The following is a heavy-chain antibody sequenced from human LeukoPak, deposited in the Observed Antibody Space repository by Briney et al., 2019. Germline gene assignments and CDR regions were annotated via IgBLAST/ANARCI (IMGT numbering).Heavy chain of an antibody. J-gene: IGHJ4*02. V-gene: IGHV1-46*01. D-gene: IGHD6-6*01. CDR3: ARKGSSSCFDY. Sequence: ASVKVSCKASGYTFLNYWMHWVRQAPGQGLEWMGMIKPSGGDTTYAQKFQGRVTMTRDTSTNTVHMEVYSLRSEDTAVYYCARKGSSSCFDYWGQGTLVTVSS. CDR2: IKPSGGDT. CDR1: GYTFLNYW.